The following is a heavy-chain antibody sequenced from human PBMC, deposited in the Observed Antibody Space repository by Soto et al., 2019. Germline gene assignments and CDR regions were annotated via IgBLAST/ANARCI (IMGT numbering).Heavy chain of an antibody. V-gene: IGHV3-15*01. CDR1: GFTFTNAW. J-gene: IGHJ3*02. D-gene: IGHD5-12*01. CDR2: IKSKTDGGTI. Sequence: EVQLVESGGGLVKPGGSLRLSCAASGFTFTNAWMTWVRQGPGKGLEWVGRIKSKTDGGTIDYAAPVKGRFTISRDDSKKPLYLQMNSLKTADTAVYYCTPGPNLRPVAAFDIWGQGTVVTVSS. CDR3: TPGPNLRPVAAFDI.